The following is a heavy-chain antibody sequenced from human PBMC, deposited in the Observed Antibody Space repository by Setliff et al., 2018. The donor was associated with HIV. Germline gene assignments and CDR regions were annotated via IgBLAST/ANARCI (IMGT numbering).Heavy chain of an antibody. CDR1: GGSISSGSYY. D-gene: IGHD3-3*01. V-gene: IGHV4-61*09. CDR3: ARAAEPSTYYDFWSGPGAYYYYMDV. J-gene: IGHJ6*03. Sequence: TSETLSLTCTVSGGSISSGSYYWSWIRQPAGKGLEWIGHIYTSGSTNYNPSLKSRVTISVDTSKNQFSLKLSSVTAADTAVYYCARAAEPSTYYDFWSGPGAYYYYMDVWGKGTTVTVSS. CDR2: IYTSGST.